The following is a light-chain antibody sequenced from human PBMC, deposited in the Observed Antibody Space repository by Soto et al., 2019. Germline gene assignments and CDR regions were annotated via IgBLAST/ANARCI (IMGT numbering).Light chain of an antibody. J-gene: IGLJ1*01. CDR1: SSDVGGYNY. Sequence: QSALTQPRSVSGSPGQSVTISCTGTSSDVGGYNYVSWYQQHPGKAPKLMIYDVSKRPSGVPDRFSGSKSGNTASLTISGLQAEDEADYYCCSYAGSYVFGTGTEVTV. CDR3: CSYAGSYV. CDR2: DVS. V-gene: IGLV2-11*01.